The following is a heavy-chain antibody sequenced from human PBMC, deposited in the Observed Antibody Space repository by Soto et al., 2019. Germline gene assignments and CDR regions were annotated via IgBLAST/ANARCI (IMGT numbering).Heavy chain of an antibody. CDR3: SWPYYGDSGTDY. CDR2: IKSKTDGGAT. Sequence: EVQLVESGGGLVKPGDSLRLSCAASGFTFSNAWMNWVRQAPGKGLEWVGRIKSKTDGGATDYSAPVKGRFTISRDDSKNTLFLQMNSLKTEDTAVYYCSWPYYGDSGTDYWGQGTLVTVSS. D-gene: IGHD4-17*01. V-gene: IGHV3-15*01. CDR1: GFTFSNAW. J-gene: IGHJ4*02.